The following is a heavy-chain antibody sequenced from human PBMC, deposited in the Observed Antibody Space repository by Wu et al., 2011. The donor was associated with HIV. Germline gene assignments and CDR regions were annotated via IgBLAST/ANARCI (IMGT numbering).Heavy chain of an antibody. CDR3: ARQTTKSFDI. J-gene: IGHJ3*02. V-gene: IGHV5-51*01. CDR1: GYSFPPIG. D-gene: IGHD1-14*01. CDR2: SILLTLMP. Sequence: VQLVQSGAEVKKAGESLTISCKGSGYSFPPIGSPGCARFPGKAWGAWASSILLTLMPNTAPSFQGQVTMSADTSINTAYLQWTSLKASDTATYYCARQTTKSFDIWGQGT.